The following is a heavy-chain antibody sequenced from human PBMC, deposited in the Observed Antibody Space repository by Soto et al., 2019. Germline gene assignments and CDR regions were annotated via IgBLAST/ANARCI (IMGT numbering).Heavy chain of an antibody. J-gene: IGHJ4*02. V-gene: IGHV4-59*08. CDR3: ARHSLGSGALSYFDS. CDR2: IYYSGYT. D-gene: IGHD3-3*01. Sequence: QVQLQESGPGLVKPSETLSLTCTVSGGSISSYHWSWIRQFPGKGLEWIGYIYYSGYTNYNPSLKSRVTISVATSKNQFSLKLSSVTAADTAVYYCARHSLGSGALSYFDSWGQGTLVTDSS. CDR1: GGSISSYH.